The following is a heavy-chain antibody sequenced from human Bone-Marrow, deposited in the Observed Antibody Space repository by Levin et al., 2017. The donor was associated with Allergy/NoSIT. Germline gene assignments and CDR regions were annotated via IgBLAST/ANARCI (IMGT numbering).Heavy chain of an antibody. CDR3: ARDLLLWFGEKQVPYYYYYGMDV. CDR1: GGSISSYY. CDR2: IYYSGST. J-gene: IGHJ6*02. Sequence: SQTLSLTCTVSGGSISSYYWSWIRQPPGKGLEWIGYIYYSGSTNYNPSLKSRVTISVDTSKNQFSLKLSSVTAADTAVYYCARDLLLWFGEKQVPYYYYYGMDVWGQGTTVTVSS. D-gene: IGHD3-10*01. V-gene: IGHV4-59*01.